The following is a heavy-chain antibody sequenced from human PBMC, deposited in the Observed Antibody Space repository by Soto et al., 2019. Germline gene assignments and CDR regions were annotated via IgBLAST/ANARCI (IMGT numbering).Heavy chain of an antibody. D-gene: IGHD3-16*01. J-gene: IGHJ6*02. Sequence: QVQLVQSGAAVKKPGSSVKVSCKASGGTFSSYAISWVRQAPGQGLEWMGGIIPIFGTANYAQKFQGRVTITADESTSTAYMELSRLRSEDTAVYYCASGGVGGGYYYYYYGMDVWGQGTTVTVSS. CDR2: IIPIFGTA. CDR1: GGTFSSYA. CDR3: ASGGVGGGYYYYYYGMDV. V-gene: IGHV1-69*01.